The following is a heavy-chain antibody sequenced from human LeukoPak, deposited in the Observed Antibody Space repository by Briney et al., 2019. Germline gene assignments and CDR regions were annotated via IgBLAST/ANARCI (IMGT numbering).Heavy chain of an antibody. CDR2: ISGSGGST. J-gene: IGHJ4*02. CDR1: GFTFSSYA. CDR3: TKQTGIAVAGTILFDY. D-gene: IGHD6-13*01. V-gene: IGHV3-23*01. Sequence: GGSLRLSCAASGFTFSSYAMSWVRQAPGKGLEWVSAISGSGGSTYYADSVKGRFTISRDNSKNTLYLQMNSLRAEDTAVYYCTKQTGIAVAGTILFDYWGQGTLVTVSS.